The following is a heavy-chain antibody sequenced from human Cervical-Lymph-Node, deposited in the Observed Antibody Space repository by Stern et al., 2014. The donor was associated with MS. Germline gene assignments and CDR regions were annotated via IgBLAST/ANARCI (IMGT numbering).Heavy chain of an antibody. V-gene: IGHV1-69*01. Sequence: QVQLVQSGAEVKKPGSSVKVSCKASGGTFSNYATSWVRQAPGQGLEWMGGIVPLFGKPNYAQKFQGRVTITADESTSTAYMDLSSLRSEDTAVYYCASPLTATSVPFGYYGMDVWGQGTTVTGS. CDR3: ASPLTATSVPFGYYGMDV. CDR2: IVPLFGKP. J-gene: IGHJ6*02. CDR1: GGTFSNYA. D-gene: IGHD4-17*01.